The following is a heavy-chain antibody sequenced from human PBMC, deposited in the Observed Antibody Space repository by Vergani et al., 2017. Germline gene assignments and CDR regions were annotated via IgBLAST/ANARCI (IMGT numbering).Heavy chain of an antibody. CDR2: IIPIFGTA. D-gene: IGHD5-18*01. J-gene: IGHJ6*02. CDR3: ARPGVDTAMAQGYYYGMDV. Sequence: QVQLVQSGAEVKKPGSSVKVSCKASGGTFSSYAISWVRQAPGQGLEWMGGIIPIFGTANYAQKFQGRVTITADESTSTAYMELSSLRSEDTAVYYCARPGVDTAMAQGYYYGMDVWGQGTTVTVSS. V-gene: IGHV1-69*01. CDR1: GGTFSSYA.